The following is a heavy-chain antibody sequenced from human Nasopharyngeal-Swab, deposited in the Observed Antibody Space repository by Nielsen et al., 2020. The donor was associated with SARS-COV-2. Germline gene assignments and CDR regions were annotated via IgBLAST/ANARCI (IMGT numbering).Heavy chain of an antibody. V-gene: IGHV1-18*01. J-gene: IGHJ3*02. CDR1: GYNFLSCG. D-gene: IGHD3-3*01. CDR2: ISPYNGNT. Sequence: SVKVSCKASGYNFLSCGISWVRQAPGQGLDWMGWISPYNGNTQSTQNFQGRLIMNTDTSTNRAYMELGSLTSDDTAVYYCARTDAITHYDLSRGYRGPLDIWGQGTKVTVSS. CDR3: ARTDAITHYDLSRGYRGPLDI.